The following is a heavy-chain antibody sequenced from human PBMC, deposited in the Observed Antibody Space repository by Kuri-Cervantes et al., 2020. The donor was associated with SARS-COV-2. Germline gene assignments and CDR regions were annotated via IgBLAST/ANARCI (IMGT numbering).Heavy chain of an antibody. CDR1: GDSFSSSTW. V-gene: IGHV4-4*02. J-gene: IGHJ6*02. CDR2: IYHSGST. CDR3: ARVAAGTIEDYYYGMDV. D-gene: IGHD6-13*01. Sequence: GSLRLSCAVSGDSFSSSTWWSWVRQPPGKGLQWIGEIYHSGSTNYSPSLKSRVTIPVDTSKNQFSLKLSSVTAADTAVYYCARVAAGTIEDYYYGMDVWGQGTTVTVSS.